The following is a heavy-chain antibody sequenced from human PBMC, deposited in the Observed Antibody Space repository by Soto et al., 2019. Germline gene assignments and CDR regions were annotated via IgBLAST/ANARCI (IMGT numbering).Heavy chain of an antibody. D-gene: IGHD3-3*01. CDR3: ARAELQTEWNHNYCYGMDV. CDR1: GFTFSSYA. Sequence: QVQLVESGGGVVQPGRSLRLSCAASGFTFSSYAMHWVRQAPGKGLEWVAVISYDGSNKYYADSVKGRFTISRDNSKNTLYLQMNSLRAEDTAVYYCARAELQTEWNHNYCYGMDVWGQGTTVTVSS. V-gene: IGHV3-30-3*01. J-gene: IGHJ6*02. CDR2: ISYDGSNK.